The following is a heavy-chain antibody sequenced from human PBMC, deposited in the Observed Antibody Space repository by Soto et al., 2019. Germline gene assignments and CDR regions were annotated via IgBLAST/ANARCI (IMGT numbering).Heavy chain of an antibody. J-gene: IGHJ3*02. CDR1: GYTFTSYY. CDR3: ARDPIWASSGKEDAFDI. Sequence: ASVKVSCKAAGYTFTSYYMHWVRQAPGQGLEWMGIINPSGGSTSYAQKFQGRVTMTRDTSTSTVYMELSSLRSEDTAVYYCARDPIWASSGKEDAFDIWGKGTMVTVSS. D-gene: IGHD3-22*01. CDR2: INPSGGST. V-gene: IGHV1-46*01.